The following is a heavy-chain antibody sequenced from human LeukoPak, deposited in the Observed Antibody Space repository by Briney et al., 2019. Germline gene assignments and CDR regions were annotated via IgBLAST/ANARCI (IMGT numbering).Heavy chain of an antibody. CDR1: GYTFTSYG. CDR2: ISAYNGNT. V-gene: IGHV1-18*01. Sequence: GASVKVSCEASGYTFTSYGISWVRQAPGQGLEWMGWISAYNGNTNYAQKLQGRVTMTTDTSTSTAYMELRSLRSDDTAVYYCARRNYYDSSGQLDVWGQGTTVTVSS. J-gene: IGHJ6*02. D-gene: IGHD3-22*01. CDR3: ARRNYYDSSGQLDV.